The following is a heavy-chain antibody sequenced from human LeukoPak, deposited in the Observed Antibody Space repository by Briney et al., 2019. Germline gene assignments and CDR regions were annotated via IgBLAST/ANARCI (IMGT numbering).Heavy chain of an antibody. V-gene: IGHV4-4*07. Sequence: PSETLSLTCTVSGGSLSSYYWSWIRPPAGKGLEWVGRIYTSGSTNYNPSLKSRVTISVDKSKNQFSLKLSSVTAADTAVYYCARGPPYYYGSGYYYYMDVWGKGTTVTVSS. J-gene: IGHJ6*03. CDR3: ARGPPYYYGSGYYYYMDV. CDR1: GGSLSSYY. CDR2: IYTSGST. D-gene: IGHD3-10*01.